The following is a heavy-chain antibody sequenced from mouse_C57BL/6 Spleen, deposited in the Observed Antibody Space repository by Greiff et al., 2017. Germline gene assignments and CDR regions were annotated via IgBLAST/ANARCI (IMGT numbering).Heavy chain of an antibody. CDR2: IYPGSGST. D-gene: IGHD2-2*01. V-gene: IGHV1-55*01. J-gene: IGHJ2*01. CDR3: ARWIYGYDRGSGY. CDR1: GYTFTSYW. Sequence: QVQLQQPGAELVKPGASVKMSCKASGYTFTSYWITWVKQRPGQGLEWIGDIYPGSGSTNYNEKFKSKATLTVDTSSSTAYMKLSSLTSEDSEVYYCARWIYGYDRGSGYWGQGTTLTVSS.